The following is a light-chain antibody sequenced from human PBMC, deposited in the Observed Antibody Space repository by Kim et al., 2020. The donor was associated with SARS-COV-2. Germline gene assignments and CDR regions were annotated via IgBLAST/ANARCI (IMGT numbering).Light chain of an antibody. CDR1: QSLSSNY. Sequence: EIVLTQSPGTLSLSPGERGSLSCRTSQSLSSNYLAWYQQKPGQAPRLLIYGASTRATGIPDRFSGSGSETDFTLTISRLEAEDSAVYFCQQYHISPRTFGQGTKVDIK. V-gene: IGKV3-20*01. CDR3: QQYHISPRT. CDR2: GAS. J-gene: IGKJ1*01.